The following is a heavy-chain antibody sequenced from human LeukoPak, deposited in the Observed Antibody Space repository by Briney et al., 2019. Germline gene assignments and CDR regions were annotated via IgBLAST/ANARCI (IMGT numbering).Heavy chain of an antibody. CDR1: GYTFANYG. V-gene: IGHV1-18*01. J-gene: IGHJ3*01. CDR2: INTYNGHT. CDR3: ARGDDAFDF. Sequence: ASVKASCKASGYTFANYGIIRVRQAPGQGLEWLGWINTYNGHTNYVEKLQDRVTVTTDTSTSTVYMELRSLRSDDTALYYCARGDDAFDFWGQGTMVTVSS.